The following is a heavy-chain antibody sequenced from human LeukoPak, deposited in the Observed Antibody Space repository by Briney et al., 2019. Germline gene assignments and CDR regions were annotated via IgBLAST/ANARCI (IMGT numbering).Heavy chain of an antibody. D-gene: IGHD3-10*01. J-gene: IGHJ6*03. V-gene: IGHV3-7*01. CDR3: ARGTERWFGELFASYYYYYMDV. CDR2: IKQDGSEK. Sequence: GGSLRLSCAASGFTFSSYSMNWVRQAPGKGLEWVANIKQDGSEKYYVDSVKGRFTISRDNAENSLYLQMNSLRAEDTAVYYCARGTERWFGELFASYYYYYMDVWGKGTTVTVSS. CDR1: GFTFSSYS.